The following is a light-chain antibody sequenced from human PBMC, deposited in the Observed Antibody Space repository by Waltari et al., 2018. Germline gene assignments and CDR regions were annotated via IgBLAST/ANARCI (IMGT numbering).Light chain of an antibody. J-gene: IGKJ4*01. CDR3: QHYNNLPLT. CDR2: GAS. Sequence: EIVMTQSPATLSVPPGERATLSCRASQSVSTKLAWYQQRPGQAPRLLIYGASTRATGIPARFTGSGSGTEFTLTISSLQSEDFAVYFCQHYNNLPLTFGGGTKVEI. V-gene: IGKV3-15*01. CDR1: QSVSTK.